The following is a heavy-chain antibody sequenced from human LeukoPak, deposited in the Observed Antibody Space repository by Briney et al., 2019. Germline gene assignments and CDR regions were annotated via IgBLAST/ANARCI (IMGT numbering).Heavy chain of an antibody. CDR1: GGSISSYY. CDR2: IYYSGST. CDR3: ARDHSSGWYPEYFQH. Sequence: SETLSLTCTVSGGSISSYYWSWIRQPPGKGLEWIGYIYYSGSTNYNPSLKSRVTISVDTSKNQFSLKLSSVTAADTAVYYCARDHSSGWYPEYFQHWGQGTLVTVSS. D-gene: IGHD6-19*01. V-gene: IGHV4-59*01. J-gene: IGHJ1*01.